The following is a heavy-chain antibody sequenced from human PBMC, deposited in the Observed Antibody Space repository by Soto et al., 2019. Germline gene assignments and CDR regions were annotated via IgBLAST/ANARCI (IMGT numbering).Heavy chain of an antibody. CDR2: FSSGGGAT. D-gene: IGHD2-15*01. CDR1: GFTFSNYA. J-gene: IGHJ4*02. Sequence: GSLRLSCTASGFTFSNYAMSWVRQAPGKGLEWVSTFSSGGGATYYADSVKGRFTISRDNSKNTLSLQMNSLRAEDTAVYYCTKANRYCSGANCFTFGYWGLGTLVTVSS. CDR3: TKANRYCSGANCFTFGY. V-gene: IGHV3-23*01.